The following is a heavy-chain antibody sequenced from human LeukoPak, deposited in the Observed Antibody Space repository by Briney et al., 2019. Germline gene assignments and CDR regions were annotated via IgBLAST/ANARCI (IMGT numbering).Heavy chain of an antibody. Sequence: ASVKVSCKASGYTFTSYAMNWVRQAPGQGLEWMGWTNTNTGNPTYAQGFTGRFVFSLDTSVSTAYLQISSLKAEDTAMYYCARLVSIAAAASPMEDYWGQGTLVTVSS. CDR1: GYTFTSYA. V-gene: IGHV7-4-1*02. CDR3: ARLVSIAAAASPMEDY. J-gene: IGHJ4*02. D-gene: IGHD6-13*01. CDR2: TNTNTGNP.